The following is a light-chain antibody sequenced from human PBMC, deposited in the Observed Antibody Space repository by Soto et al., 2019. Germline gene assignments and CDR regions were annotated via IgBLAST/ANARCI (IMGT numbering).Light chain of an antibody. Sequence: EIVLTQSPGTLSLSPGERATLSCRASQSVSSSYLAWYQQKPGQAPRLLSYGASSRATGIPDRFSGSGSGTDFTLTISRLEPEDFAVYFCQLYGSLYTFGQGTKLEIK. CDR3: QLYGSLYT. J-gene: IGKJ2*01. CDR2: GAS. CDR1: QSVSSSY. V-gene: IGKV3-20*01.